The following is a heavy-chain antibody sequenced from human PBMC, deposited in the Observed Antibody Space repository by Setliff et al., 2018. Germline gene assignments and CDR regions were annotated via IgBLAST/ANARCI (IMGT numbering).Heavy chain of an antibody. Sequence: SETLSLTCTVSGGSIINSYYWCGIRQSTERGLEWLGRLHTSGSTTYNPALNSRVTIAVDTSTNQFSLRLTSPTAADTAVYFCARANTILGATDHWGQGTLVTVSS. V-gene: IGHV4-4*07. D-gene: IGHD1-26*01. CDR3: ARANTILGATDH. CDR2: LHTSGST. CDR1: GGSIINSYY. J-gene: IGHJ5*02.